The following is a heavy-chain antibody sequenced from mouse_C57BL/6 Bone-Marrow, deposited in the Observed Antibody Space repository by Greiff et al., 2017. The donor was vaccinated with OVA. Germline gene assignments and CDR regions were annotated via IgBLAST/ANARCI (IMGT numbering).Heavy chain of an antibody. CDR3: ARSFYFAWFAY. CDR2: IYPGSGSP. V-gene: IGHV1-55*01. CDR1: GYTFTSYW. Sequence: QVQLQQPGAELVKPGASVKMSCKASGYTFTSYWITWVKQRPGQGLEWIGDIYPGSGSPNYNEKFKSKATLTVDTSSSTAYMQLHILTSEDSAVYYCARSFYFAWFAYWGQGTLVTVSA. J-gene: IGHJ3*01. D-gene: IGHD1-1*01.